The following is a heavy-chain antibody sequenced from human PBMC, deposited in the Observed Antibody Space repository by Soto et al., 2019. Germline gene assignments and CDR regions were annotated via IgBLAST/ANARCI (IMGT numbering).Heavy chain of an antibody. J-gene: IGHJ4*02. CDR1: GFTFSYAW. V-gene: IGHV3-15*01. CDR3: TTDPGSGDNVRG. D-gene: IGHD3-16*01. CDR2: IKNKIDGGTT. Sequence: EVQLVESGGGLVKPGGSLRLSRAATGFTFSYAWMSWVRQAPGKGLEWVGRIKNKIDGGTTDYAEPVKGRFIISRDDSENTLYLQMNSLKTEDTAVYYCTTDPGSGDNVRGWGQGTLVTVSS.